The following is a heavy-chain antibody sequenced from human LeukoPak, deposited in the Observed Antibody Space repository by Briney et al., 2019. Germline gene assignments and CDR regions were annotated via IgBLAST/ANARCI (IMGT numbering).Heavy chain of an antibody. CDR3: TRDGGGYSYGLYYFDY. CDR2: IYTSGST. J-gene: IGHJ4*02. D-gene: IGHD5-18*01. CDR1: GGSISSYY. Sequence: SETLSLTCTVPGGSISSYYWSWIRQPAGKGLEWIGRIYTSGSTNYNPSLKSRVTMSVDTSKNQFSLKLSSVTAADTAVYYCTRDGGGYSYGLYYFDYWGQGTLVTVSS. V-gene: IGHV4-4*07.